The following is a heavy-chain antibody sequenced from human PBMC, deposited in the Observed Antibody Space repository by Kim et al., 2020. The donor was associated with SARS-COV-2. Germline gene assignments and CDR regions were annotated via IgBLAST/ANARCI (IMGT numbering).Heavy chain of an antibody. D-gene: IGHD1-26*01. CDR2: FDPEDGET. CDR1: GYTLTELS. V-gene: IGHV1-24*01. J-gene: IGHJ4*02. CDR3: ATDPGEGATVRFDY. Sequence: ASVKVSCKVSGYTLTELSMHWVRQAPGKGLEWMGGFDPEDGETIYAQKFQGRVTMTEDTSTDTAYMELSSLRSEDTAVYYCATDPGEGATVRFDYWGQGTLVTVSS.